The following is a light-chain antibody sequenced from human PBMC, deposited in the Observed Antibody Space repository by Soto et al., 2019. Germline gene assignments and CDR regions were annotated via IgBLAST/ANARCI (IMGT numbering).Light chain of an antibody. Sequence: EIVFTQSPGTLSLSPGERATLSCRASQSVSSSYLAWYQQKPGQAPRLLIYGASSRATGIPDRFSCSGYGTDFTLTISSLEPEDFAVYYCQQYGSSPLTFSGGTKVDIK. CDR3: QQYGSSPLT. CDR1: QSVSSSY. CDR2: GAS. V-gene: IGKV3-20*01. J-gene: IGKJ4*01.